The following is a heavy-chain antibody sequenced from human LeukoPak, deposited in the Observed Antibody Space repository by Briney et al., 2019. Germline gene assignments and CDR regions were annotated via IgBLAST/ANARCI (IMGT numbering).Heavy chain of an antibody. Sequence: GSLRLSCAASGFTFSSYAMSWVRPAPGKGLEWVSAISGSGGSTYYADSVKGRFTISRDNSKNTLYLQMNSLRAEDTAVYYCAKDALFMITFGGLYYFDYWGQGTLVTVSS. V-gene: IGHV3-23*01. CDR3: AKDALFMITFGGLYYFDY. CDR2: ISGSGGST. J-gene: IGHJ4*02. D-gene: IGHD3-16*01. CDR1: GFTFSSYA.